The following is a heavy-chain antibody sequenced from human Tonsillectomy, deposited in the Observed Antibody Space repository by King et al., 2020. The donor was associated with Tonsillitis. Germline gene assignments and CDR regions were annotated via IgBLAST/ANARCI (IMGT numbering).Heavy chain of an antibody. Sequence: TLKESGPTLVKPTQTLTLNCTFSGFSLSAGEVGVGWIRQPPGKALEWLALIYWDDDKWYSPSLKSRLSITRDTSKNQVVLIMTNVAPVDTATYYCAHTTHYGGDSWYFDSWGQGTLVTVSS. V-gene: IGHV2-5*02. D-gene: IGHD4-23*01. J-gene: IGHJ4*02. CDR1: GFSLSAGEVG. CDR2: IYWDDDK. CDR3: AHTTHYGGDSWYFDS.